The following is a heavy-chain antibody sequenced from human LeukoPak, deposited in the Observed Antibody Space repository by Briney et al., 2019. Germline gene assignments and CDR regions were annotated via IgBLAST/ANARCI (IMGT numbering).Heavy chain of an antibody. J-gene: IGHJ6*02. CDR3: ARNYGDYYYYGMDV. Sequence: GGSLRLSCAASGFNFDDYGMSWVRQAPGKGLEWVSGINWNGDSTGYADSVKGRFTISRDNAKNSLYLQMNSLRVEDTALYHCARNYGDYYYYGMDVWGQGTTVTVSS. D-gene: IGHD4-17*01. CDR2: INWNGDST. V-gene: IGHV3-20*01. CDR1: GFNFDDYG.